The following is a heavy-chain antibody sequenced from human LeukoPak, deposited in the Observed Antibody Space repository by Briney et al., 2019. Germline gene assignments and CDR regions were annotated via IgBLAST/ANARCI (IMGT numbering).Heavy chain of an antibody. D-gene: IGHD3-16*02. CDR2: ISYDGSNE. J-gene: IGHJ3*02. CDR1: GFTFRNYG. CDR3: ALGIVTAFDI. Sequence: GGSLRLSCAASGFTFRNYGMHWVRQAPGKGLEWVALISYDGSNEDYADSVKGRFTISRDNSKNTLHLLLNSLRPEDTAVYYCALGIVTAFDIWGQGTMVTVSS. V-gene: IGHV3-30*03.